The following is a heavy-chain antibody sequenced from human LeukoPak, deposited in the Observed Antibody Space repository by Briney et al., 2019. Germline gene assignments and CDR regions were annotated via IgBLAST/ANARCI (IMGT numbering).Heavy chain of an antibody. J-gene: IGHJ4*02. Sequence: GGSLRLSCAASGFTFSSYAMHWVRRAPGKGLEWVAVIWYDGSNKYYAESVKGRFTISRDNSKNTLYLQMNSLRAEDTAVYYCARDWSGSYYFDYWGQGTLVTVSS. CDR2: IWYDGSNK. V-gene: IGHV3-33*08. CDR3: ARDWSGSYYFDY. CDR1: GFTFSSYA. D-gene: IGHD1-26*01.